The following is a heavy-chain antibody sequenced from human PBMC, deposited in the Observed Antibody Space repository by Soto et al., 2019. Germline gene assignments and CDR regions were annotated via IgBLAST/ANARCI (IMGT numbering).Heavy chain of an antibody. D-gene: IGHD2-15*01. J-gene: IGHJ6*02. CDR1: GFSFNEAC. V-gene: IGHV3-15*07. CDR3: TTGSVEGI. CDR2: IKTSAGGGAT. Sequence: EVQLVESAGGLVKPGGSLRLSCVASGFSFNEACMNWVRQAPGQGLECVGRIKTSAGGGATNYAAPVQGRFTISRDDSKNTLYLHMNSLRTEDTAIYYCTTGSVEGIWGQGTTVIVSS.